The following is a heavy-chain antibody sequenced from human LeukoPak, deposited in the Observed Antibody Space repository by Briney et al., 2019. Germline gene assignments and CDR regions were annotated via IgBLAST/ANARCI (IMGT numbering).Heavy chain of an antibody. CDR3: ARDITGAHDAFDI. CDR2: IYSGGST. V-gene: IGHV3-53*01. J-gene: IGHJ3*02. CDR1: GFTVSSNY. Sequence: GGSLRLSCAASGFTVSSNYMTWVRQAPGKGLEWVSVIYSGGSTYYADSVKGRFTISRDNSKNTLYLQMNSLGAEDTAVYYCARDITGAHDAFDIWGQGTMVTVSS. D-gene: IGHD1-20*01.